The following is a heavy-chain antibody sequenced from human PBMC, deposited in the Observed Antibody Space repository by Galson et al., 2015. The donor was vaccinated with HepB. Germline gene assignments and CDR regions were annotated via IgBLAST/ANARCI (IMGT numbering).Heavy chain of an antibody. V-gene: IGHV3-7*01. CDR3: ARWSLAFDF. Sequence: SLRLSCAASGFTSTNYYMGWVRQAPGKGLEWVAYINQDGGARFYVDSVRGRFTISRDNADNLLYLQMNSLRVEGTAVYYCARWSLAFDFWGQGTMLTVSS. CDR2: INQDGGAR. J-gene: IGHJ3*01. CDR1: GFTSTNYY.